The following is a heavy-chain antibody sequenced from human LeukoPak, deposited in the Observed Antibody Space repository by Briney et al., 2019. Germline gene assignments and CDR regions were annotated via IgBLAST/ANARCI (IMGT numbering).Heavy chain of an antibody. CDR2: ISGSGGST. CDR3: AKGGFGYGSGLYYMDV. J-gene: IGHJ6*03. V-gene: IGHV3-23*01. CDR1: GFTFSSYA. D-gene: IGHD3-10*01. Sequence: PGGSLRLSCAASGFTFSSYAMSWVRQAPGKGLEWVSAISGSGGSTYYADSVKGRFTISRDNSKNTLYRQMNSLRAEDTAVYYCAKGGFGYGSGLYYMDVWGKGTTVTVSS.